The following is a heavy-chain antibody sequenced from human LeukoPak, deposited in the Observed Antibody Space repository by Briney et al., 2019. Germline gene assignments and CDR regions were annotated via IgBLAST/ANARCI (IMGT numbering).Heavy chain of an antibody. CDR3: ARDASSSWYGYFDY. Sequence: GGSLRLSCAASGFTFSSYAMSWVRQAPGKGLEWVSSISSSSSYIYYADSVKGRFTISRDNAKNSLYLQMNSLRAEDTAVYYCARDASSSWYGYFDYWGQGTLVTVSS. CDR2: ISSSSSYI. D-gene: IGHD6-13*01. J-gene: IGHJ4*02. V-gene: IGHV3-21*01. CDR1: GFTFSSYA.